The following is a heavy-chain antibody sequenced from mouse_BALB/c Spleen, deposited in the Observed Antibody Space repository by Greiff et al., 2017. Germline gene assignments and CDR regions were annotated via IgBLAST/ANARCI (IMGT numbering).Heavy chain of an antibody. CDR1: GFTFSSFG. CDR3: ASFYDYAWFAY. Sequence: EVHLVESGGGLVQPGGSRKLSCAASGFTFSSFGMHWVRQAPEKGLEWVAYISSGSSTIYYADTVKGRFTISRDNPKNTLFLQMTSLRSEDTAMYYCASFYDYAWFAYWGQGTLVTVSA. V-gene: IGHV5-17*02. CDR2: ISSGSSTI. J-gene: IGHJ3*01. D-gene: IGHD2-4*01.